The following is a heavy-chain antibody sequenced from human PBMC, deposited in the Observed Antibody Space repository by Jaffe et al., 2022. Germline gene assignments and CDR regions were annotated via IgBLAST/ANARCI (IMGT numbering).Heavy chain of an antibody. V-gene: IGHV4-59*01. CDR2: IYYSGST. J-gene: IGHJ6*03. CDR1: GGSISSYY. D-gene: IGHD3-10*01. CDR3: ARGGYYGSGSYYSYYYYYMDV. Sequence: QVQLQESGPGLVKPSETLSLTCTVSGGSISSYYWSWIRQPPGKGLEWIGYIYYSGSTNYNPSLKSRVTISVDTSKNQFSLKLSSVTAADTAVYYCARGGYYGSGSYYSYYYYYMDVWGKGTTVTVSS.